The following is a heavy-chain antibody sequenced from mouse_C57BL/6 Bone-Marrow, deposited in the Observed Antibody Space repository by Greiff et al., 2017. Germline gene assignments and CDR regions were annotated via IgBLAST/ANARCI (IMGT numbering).Heavy chain of an antibody. CDR3: AREVIYDGYYYFDY. CDR2: INPNNGGT. J-gene: IGHJ2*01. CDR1: GYTFTDYN. V-gene: IGHV1-18*01. Sequence: EVKLVESGPELVKPGASVKIPCKASGYTFTDYNMDWVKQSHGKSLEWIGDINPNNGGTIYNQKFKGKATLTVDKSSSTAYMELCSLTSEDTAVYYCAREVIYDGYYYFDYWGQGTTLTVSS. D-gene: IGHD2-3*01.